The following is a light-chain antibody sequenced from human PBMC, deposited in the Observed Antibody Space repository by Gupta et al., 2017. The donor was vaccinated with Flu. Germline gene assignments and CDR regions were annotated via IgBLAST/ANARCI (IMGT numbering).Light chain of an antibody. J-gene: IGKJ1*01. Sequence: DVVMTQSPLSLPVTLGQPASISCRSSQSLVYSDGNIYLHWFQQRPGQSPRRLIYQGSHRESWVPDRFSGSGSGTDLTLKISRVEAQDVGVYSCTLGERWPRAFGQATKVQIK. CDR1: QSLVYSDGNIY. V-gene: IGKV2-30*01. CDR3: TLGERWPRA. CDR2: QGS.